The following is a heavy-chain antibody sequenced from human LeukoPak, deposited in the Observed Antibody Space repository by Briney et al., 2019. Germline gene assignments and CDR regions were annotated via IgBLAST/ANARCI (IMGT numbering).Heavy chain of an antibody. CDR1: GGSISSYY. Sequence: PSETLSLTCTVSGGSISSYYWSWIRQPPGKGLEWIGYIYYSGSTNYNPSLKSRVTISVDTSKNQFSLKPSSVTAADTAVYYCARGYYDFWSGYYNDYWGQGTLVTVSS. CDR2: IYYSGST. V-gene: IGHV4-59*01. CDR3: ARGYYDFWSGYYNDY. J-gene: IGHJ4*02. D-gene: IGHD3-3*01.